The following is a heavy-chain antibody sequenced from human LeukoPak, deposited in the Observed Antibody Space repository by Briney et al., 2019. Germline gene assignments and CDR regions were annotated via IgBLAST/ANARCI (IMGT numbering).Heavy chain of an antibody. CDR2: ISSSSSYI. CDR3: ARDFPGWELLSGYYYYMDV. J-gene: IGHJ6*03. CDR1: GFTFSSYT. Sequence: GGSLRLSCAASGFTFSSYTMNWVRQAPGKGLEWVSSISSSSSYIYYADSVKGRFTISRDNAKNSLYLQMNSLRAEDTAVYYCARDFPGWELLSGYYYYMDVWGKGTTVTVSS. V-gene: IGHV3-21*01. D-gene: IGHD1-26*01.